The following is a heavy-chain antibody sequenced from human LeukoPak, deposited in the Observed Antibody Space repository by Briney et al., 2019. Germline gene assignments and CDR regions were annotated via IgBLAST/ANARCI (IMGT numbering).Heavy chain of an antibody. V-gene: IGHV1-69*04. CDR2: IIPILGIA. Sequence: SVKVSCKASGGTFSSYAISWVRQAPGQGLEWMGRIIPILGIANHAQKFQGRVTITADKSTSTAYMELSSLRSEDTAVYYCASGYCSSTSCYYYFDYWGQGTLVTVSS. J-gene: IGHJ4*02. D-gene: IGHD2-2*03. CDR1: GGTFSSYA. CDR3: ASGYCSSTSCYYYFDY.